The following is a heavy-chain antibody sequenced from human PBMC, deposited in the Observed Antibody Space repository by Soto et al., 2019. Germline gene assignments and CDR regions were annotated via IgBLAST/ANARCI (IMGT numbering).Heavy chain of an antibody. CDR2: IIPIFGTA. CDR3: PTLGGTAIVTIDY. J-gene: IGHJ4*02. D-gene: IGHD5-18*01. CDR1: GGTFSSYA. V-gene: IGHV1-69*06. Sequence: QVQLVQSGAEVKKPGSSVKVSCKASGGTFSSYAISWVRQAPGQGLAWMGGIIPIFGTANYAQEFQGRVTITADKSTSTAYMKLSSLRSEDTAVYYCPTLGGTAIVTIDYWGQGTLVTVSS.